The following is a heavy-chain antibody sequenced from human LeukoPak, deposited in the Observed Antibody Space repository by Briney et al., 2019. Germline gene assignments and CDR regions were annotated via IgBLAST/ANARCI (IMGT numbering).Heavy chain of an antibody. Sequence: PSETLSLTCTVSGGSISSSSYYWGWIRQPPGKGLEWIGSIYYSGSTYYNPSLKSRVTISVDRSKNQFSLKLSSVTAADTAVYYCARDLVSDSHGTRRFDYWGQGTLVTVSS. D-gene: IGHD3-10*01. CDR2: IYYSGST. J-gene: IGHJ4*02. CDR3: ARDLVSDSHGTRRFDY. V-gene: IGHV4-39*07. CDR1: GGSISSSSYY.